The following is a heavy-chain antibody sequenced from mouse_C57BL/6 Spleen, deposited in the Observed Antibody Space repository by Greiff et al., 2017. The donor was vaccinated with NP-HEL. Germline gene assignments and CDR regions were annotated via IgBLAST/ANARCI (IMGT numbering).Heavy chain of an antibody. Sequence: EVQLQQSGPELVKPGASVKISCKASGYTFTDYYMNWVKQSHGKSLEWIGDINPNNGGTSYNQKFKGKATLTVDKSSSTAYMELRSLTSEYSAVYYCARGYYVRFAYWGQGTLVTVSA. CDR2: INPNNGGT. J-gene: IGHJ3*01. CDR3: ARGYYVRFAY. V-gene: IGHV1-26*01. CDR1: GYTFTDYY. D-gene: IGHD1-1*01.